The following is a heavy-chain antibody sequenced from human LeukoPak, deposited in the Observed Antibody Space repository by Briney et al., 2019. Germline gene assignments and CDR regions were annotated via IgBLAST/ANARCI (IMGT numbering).Heavy chain of an antibody. Sequence: SETLSLTCTVSGGSISSYYWSWIRQPPGKGLEWIGYIYYSGSTNYNPSLKSRVTISVDTSKNQFSLKLSSVIAADTAVYYCARGGGWFDPWGQGTLVTVSS. CDR2: IYYSGST. J-gene: IGHJ5*02. V-gene: IGHV4-59*01. CDR3: ARGGGWFDP. CDR1: GGSISSYY.